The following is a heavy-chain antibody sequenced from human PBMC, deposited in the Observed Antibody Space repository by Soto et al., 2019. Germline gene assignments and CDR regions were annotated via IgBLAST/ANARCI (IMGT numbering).Heavy chain of an antibody. Sequence: PSKTLSLTCAVYGGSFSGYYWSWIRQPPGKGLEWIGEINHSGSTNYNPSLKSRVTISVDTSKNQFSLKLSSVTAADTAVYYCARGPRVTMVRGATYYYYYYMDVWGKGTTVTVSS. D-gene: IGHD3-10*01. CDR3: ARGPRVTMVRGATYYYYYYMDV. J-gene: IGHJ6*03. CDR2: INHSGST. CDR1: GGSFSGYY. V-gene: IGHV4-34*01.